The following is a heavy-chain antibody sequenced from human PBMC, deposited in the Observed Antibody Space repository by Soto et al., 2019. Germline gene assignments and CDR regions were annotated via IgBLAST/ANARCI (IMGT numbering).Heavy chain of an antibody. Sequence: SETLSLTCSVSGDSVSSGLYYWSWIRQPPGKGLEWIGYIYHSGTTKYNPSLKSPVTVSVDTSKNQFSLKMSLVAAADTAIYYCARVSFYYDTSGYAVAWFDPWGQGTLVTVSS. CDR2: IYHSGTT. CDR1: GDSVSSGLYY. J-gene: IGHJ5*02. V-gene: IGHV4-61*01. D-gene: IGHD3-22*01. CDR3: ARVSFYYDTSGYAVAWFDP.